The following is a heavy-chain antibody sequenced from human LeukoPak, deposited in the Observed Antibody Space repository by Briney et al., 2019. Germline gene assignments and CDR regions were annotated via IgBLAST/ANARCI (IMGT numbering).Heavy chain of an antibody. CDR1: GGSISNYY. V-gene: IGHV4-59*12. CDR2: VYYSGST. Sequence: SETLSLTCTVYGGSISNYYWSWIRQPPGKGLEWVGYVYYSGSTKYNPSLKSRVTISVDTSENQFSLKLTSLTAADTAVYYCARDLGYSGNYGAFDVWGQGTRVTVSS. CDR3: ARDLGYSGNYGAFDV. J-gene: IGHJ3*01. D-gene: IGHD1-26*01.